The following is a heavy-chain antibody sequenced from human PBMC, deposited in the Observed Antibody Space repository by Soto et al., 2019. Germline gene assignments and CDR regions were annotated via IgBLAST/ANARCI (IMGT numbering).Heavy chain of an antibody. CDR3: ARDVRLPDY. CDR2: IISTGETT. D-gene: IGHD3-10*02. CDR1: GFTFSTYS. Sequence: EVQLVESGGGLVPPGGSLRLSCAASGFTFSTYSMNWVRQAPGKGLEWVSFIISTGETTYYADSVKGRLTIYRDNTKNSLLLKMNSLTAKDTPVYYRARDVRLPDYWGQGTLVTVPS. V-gene: IGHV3-48*01. J-gene: IGHJ4*02.